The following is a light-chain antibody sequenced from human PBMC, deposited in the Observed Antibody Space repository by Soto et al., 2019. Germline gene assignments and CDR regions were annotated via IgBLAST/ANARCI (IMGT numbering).Light chain of an antibody. CDR2: AAS. CDR3: QKFSDVPT. Sequence: DIQMTQSPSSLSASVGDRVTITCRASQAIYNYLAWYQQKPGKVPTLLISAASTLQSGVPSRFSGSGSGTDFTLTISSLQPEDVATYYCQKFSDVPTFGGGTKVEIK. J-gene: IGKJ4*01. CDR1: QAIYNY. V-gene: IGKV1-27*01.